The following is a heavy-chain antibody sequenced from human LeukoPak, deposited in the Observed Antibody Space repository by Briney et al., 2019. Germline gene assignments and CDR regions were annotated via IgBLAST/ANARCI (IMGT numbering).Heavy chain of an antibody. CDR1: GFTFSSYG. CDR3: AKASYYYDSSGYGLTGTYYYYMDV. D-gene: IGHD3-22*01. J-gene: IGHJ6*03. Sequence: GGSLRLSCAASGFTFSSYGMSWVRQAPGKGLEWVSAISGSGGSTYYADSVRGRFTISRDNSKNTLYLQMNSLRAEDTAVYYCAKASYYYDSSGYGLTGTYYYYMDVWGKGTTVTISS. CDR2: ISGSGGST. V-gene: IGHV3-23*01.